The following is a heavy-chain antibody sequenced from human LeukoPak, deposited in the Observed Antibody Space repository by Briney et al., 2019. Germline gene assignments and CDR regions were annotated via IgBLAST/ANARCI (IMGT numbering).Heavy chain of an antibody. CDR3: ARDSYSSSWSQAGY. CDR1: GFTFSSYS. J-gene: IGHJ4*02. D-gene: IGHD6-13*01. CDR2: ISSSSSYI. Sequence: GGSLRLSCAASGFTFSSYSMNWVRQAPGKGLEWVSSISSSSSYIYYADSVKGRFTTSRDNAKNSLYLQMNSLRAEDTAVYYCARDSYSSSWSQAGYWGQGTLVTVSS. V-gene: IGHV3-21*01.